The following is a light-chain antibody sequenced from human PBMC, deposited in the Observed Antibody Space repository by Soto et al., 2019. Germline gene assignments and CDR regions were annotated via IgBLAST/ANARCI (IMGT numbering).Light chain of an antibody. Sequence: QAVVTQPASVSGSPGQSITISCTGTSSDVGGYNYVSWYQQHPGKAPKLMIYEVSNRPSGISNRFSGSKSGNTASLTISGLQTEDEADYYCTSYTSSSTRVFATGTKLTVL. V-gene: IGLV2-14*01. CDR2: EVS. CDR3: TSYTSSSTRV. CDR1: SSDVGGYNY. J-gene: IGLJ1*01.